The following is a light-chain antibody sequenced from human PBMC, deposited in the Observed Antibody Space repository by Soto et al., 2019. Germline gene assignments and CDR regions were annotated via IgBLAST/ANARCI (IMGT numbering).Light chain of an antibody. Sequence: DLPMTQSPSSLSASVGDRVTITCRASQGIGNDLGWYQQRPGKAPNRLIYAASTLQSGVPSRFSGSGSGTEFTLTISSLQPEDFTTYYCLQHNSYPRTFGQGTKVEIK. V-gene: IGKV1-17*01. CDR3: LQHNSYPRT. J-gene: IGKJ1*01. CDR2: AAS. CDR1: QGIGND.